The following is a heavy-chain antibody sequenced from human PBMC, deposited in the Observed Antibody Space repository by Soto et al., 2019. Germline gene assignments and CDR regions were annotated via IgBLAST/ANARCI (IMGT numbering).Heavy chain of an antibody. CDR1: GFTFSTYV. Sequence: GGSLRLSCAASGFTFSTYVMSWVRQAPGKGLEWVSGISGSGGSTYYADAVKGRFTISRDNSKNTLYLQMNSLRVEDMAVYYCARDISQFYVASEYWGQGT. V-gene: IGHV3-23*01. CDR3: ARDISQFYVASEY. CDR2: ISGSGGST. J-gene: IGHJ4*02. D-gene: IGHD3-3*01.